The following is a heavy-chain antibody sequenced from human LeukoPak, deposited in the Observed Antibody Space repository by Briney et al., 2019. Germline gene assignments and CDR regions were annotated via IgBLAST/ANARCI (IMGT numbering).Heavy chain of an antibody. CDR3: ARERSYYYDSSGYYGGSWFDP. Sequence: GGSLRLSCAASGFTVSSNYMSWVRQAPGKGLEWVSVIYSGGSTYYADSVKGQFTISRDNSKNTLYLQMNSLRAEDTAVYYCARERSYYYDSSGYYGGSWFDPWGQGTLVTVSS. V-gene: IGHV3-66*02. D-gene: IGHD3-22*01. J-gene: IGHJ5*02. CDR1: GFTVSSNY. CDR2: IYSGGST.